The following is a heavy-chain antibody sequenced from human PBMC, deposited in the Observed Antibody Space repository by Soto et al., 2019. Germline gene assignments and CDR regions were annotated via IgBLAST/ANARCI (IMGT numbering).Heavy chain of an antibody. J-gene: IGHJ4*02. V-gene: IGHV1-69*13. CDR3: ARNQRGYSYGYKGGAAFDY. CDR2: IIPIFGTA. D-gene: IGHD5-18*01. CDR1: GGTFSSYA. Sequence: ASVKVSCKASGGTFSSYAISWVLQAPGQGLEWMGGIIPIFGTANYAQKFQGRVTITADESTSTAYMELSSLRSEDTAVYYCARNQRGYSYGYKGGAAFDYWGQGTLVTVSS.